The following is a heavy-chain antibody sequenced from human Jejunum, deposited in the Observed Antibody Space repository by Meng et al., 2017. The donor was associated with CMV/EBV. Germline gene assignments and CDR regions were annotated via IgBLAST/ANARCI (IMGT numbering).Heavy chain of an antibody. Sequence: YSFSSFCIHWEHQAPGQRPEWMGIITPAGGSTSYAPQFHGRVAVTRDTSTATVYLTLSDLQSVDTAIYYCARATYTSSWSEAGFEYWGQGTLVTVSS. D-gene: IGHD2-2*01. J-gene: IGHJ4*02. CDR2: ITPAGGST. CDR1: YSFSSFC. V-gene: IGHV1-46*01. CDR3: ARATYTSSWSEAGFEY.